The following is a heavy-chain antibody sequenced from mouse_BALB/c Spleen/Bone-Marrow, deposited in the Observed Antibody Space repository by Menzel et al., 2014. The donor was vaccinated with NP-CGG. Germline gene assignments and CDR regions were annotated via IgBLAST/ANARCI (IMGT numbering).Heavy chain of an antibody. CDR1: GFAFSTYD. CDR3: ARLDGYPRWYFDV. CDR2: ISSGGSYT. D-gene: IGHD2-3*01. Sequence: DVQLVESGGGLVKPAGSLKLSCAASGFAFSTYDMSWVCQTPEKRLEWVATISSGGSYTYYPDSVKGRFTVSSDDVRNTLYLQMSSLRSEDTALYYCARLDGYPRWYFDVWGAGTTVTVSS. V-gene: IGHV5-9*02. J-gene: IGHJ1*01.